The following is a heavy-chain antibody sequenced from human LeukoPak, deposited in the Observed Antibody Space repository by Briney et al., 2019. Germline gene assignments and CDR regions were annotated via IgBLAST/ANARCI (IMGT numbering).Heavy chain of an antibody. J-gene: IGHJ3*02. Sequence: GRSLRLSCAASGFTFSSYAMHWVRQAPGKGLEWVAVISYDGSNKYYADSVKGRFTISRDNSKNTLYLQMNSLRAEDTAVYYCARIAGYYYDSSGSQVSNDAFDIWGQGTMVTVSS. CDR3: ARIAGYYYDSSGSQVSNDAFDI. CDR1: GFTFSSYA. D-gene: IGHD3-22*01. CDR2: ISYDGSNK. V-gene: IGHV3-30*01.